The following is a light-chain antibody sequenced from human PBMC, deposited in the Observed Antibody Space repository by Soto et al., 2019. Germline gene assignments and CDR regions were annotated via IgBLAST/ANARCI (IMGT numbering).Light chain of an antibody. CDR1: QSISSW. CDR3: QHYNSYSEA. CDR2: DAS. J-gene: IGKJ1*01. Sequence: GDRVTITCRVSQSISSWLAWYQQKPGKAPKLLIYDASSLESGVPSRFSGSGSGTEFTLTISSLQPDDFATYYCQHYNSYSEAFGQGTKVDI. V-gene: IGKV1-5*01.